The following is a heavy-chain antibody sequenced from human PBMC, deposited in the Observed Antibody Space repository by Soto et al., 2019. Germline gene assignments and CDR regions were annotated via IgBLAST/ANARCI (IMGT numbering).Heavy chain of an antibody. Sequence: EVQLLESGGGLVQPGGSLRLSCAASGFTFSSYVMSWVRQAPGKGLEWVSAISGSGGSTYYADSVKGRFTISRDNSKNTLYLQMNSLRAEDTAVYYCAKDHTFMVRGLIDYWGQGTLVTVSS. V-gene: IGHV3-23*01. CDR1: GFTFSSYV. J-gene: IGHJ4*02. CDR2: ISGSGGST. CDR3: AKDHTFMVRGLIDY. D-gene: IGHD3-10*01.